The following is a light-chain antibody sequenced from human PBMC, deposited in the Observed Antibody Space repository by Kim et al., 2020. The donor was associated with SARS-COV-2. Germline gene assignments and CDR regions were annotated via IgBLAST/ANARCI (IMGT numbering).Light chain of an antibody. CDR2: QDS. J-gene: IGLJ3*02. Sequence: YELTQPPSVSVSPGQTASITCSGDKLGDKYACWYQQKPGQSPVLVIYQDSKRPSGIPERFSGSNSGNTATLTISGTQAMDEADYYCQAWDSSTGVFGGGTQLTV. CDR1: KLGDKY. CDR3: QAWDSSTGV. V-gene: IGLV3-1*01.